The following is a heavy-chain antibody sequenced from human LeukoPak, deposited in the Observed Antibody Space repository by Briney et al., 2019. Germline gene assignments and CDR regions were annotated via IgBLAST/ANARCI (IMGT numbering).Heavy chain of an antibody. CDR3: ARVPGRTIAVAGTGYFDY. Sequence: ASVKVSCKASGYTFTGYYMHWVRQAPGQGLEWMGWINPNSGGTNYAQKFKGRVTMTRDTSISTAYMELSRLRSDDTAVYYCARVPGRTIAVAGTGYFDYWGQGTLVTASS. CDR2: INPNSGGT. D-gene: IGHD6-19*01. V-gene: IGHV1-2*02. CDR1: GYTFTGYY. J-gene: IGHJ4*02.